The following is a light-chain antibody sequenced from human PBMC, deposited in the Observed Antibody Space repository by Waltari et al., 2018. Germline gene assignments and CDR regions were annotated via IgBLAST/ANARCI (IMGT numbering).Light chain of an antibody. CDR3: QQYVNYWT. V-gene: IGKV1-5*03. CDR2: ETS. CDR1: QSVNRW. J-gene: IGKJ1*01. Sequence: DIQMTQSPSTLSASVGDRVTSTCRASQSVNRWLAWYLQKPGKAPELLIYETSNLESGVPSRFSGSGSGKEFTLTISSLQPDDFGTYYCQQYVNYWTFGQGTKVEIK.